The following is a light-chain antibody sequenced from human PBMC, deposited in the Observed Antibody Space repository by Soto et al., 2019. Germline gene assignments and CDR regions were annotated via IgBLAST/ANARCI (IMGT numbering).Light chain of an antibody. CDR1: QSVSSN. CDR3: QQYNNWPPFT. CDR2: GAS. J-gene: IGKJ3*01. Sequence: EIVMTQSPATLSVSPGERATLSCRASQSVSSNLAWYQQKPGQAPRLLIYGASTRATGIPARFSGSVSGTEFTLTISSLQSEDFAGYYCQQYNNWPPFTFGPGTKVDIK. V-gene: IGKV3-15*01.